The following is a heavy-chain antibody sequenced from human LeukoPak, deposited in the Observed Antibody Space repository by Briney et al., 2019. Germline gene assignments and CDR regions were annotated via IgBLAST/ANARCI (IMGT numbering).Heavy chain of an antibody. CDR1: GFTFSSYW. CDR2: IWYDGSNK. J-gene: IGHJ4*02. D-gene: IGHD3-10*01. Sequence: PGGSLRLSCAASGFTFSSYWMSWVRQAPGKGLEWVAVIWYDGSNKYYADSVKGRFTISRDNSKNTLYLQMNSLRAKDTAVYYCAREGSQYYFDYWGQGTLVTVSS. CDR3: AREGSQYYFDY. V-gene: IGHV3-33*08.